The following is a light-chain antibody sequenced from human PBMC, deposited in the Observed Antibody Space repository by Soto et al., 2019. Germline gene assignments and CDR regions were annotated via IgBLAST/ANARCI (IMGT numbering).Light chain of an antibody. Sequence: DIQMTQSPSSLSASVGDRVTITCRASQSISTYLHWYQQKPGKAPNLLIYGASSLQSGVPSRFSGSGSGTHFTLTISSQQPEDCATYYCQQSFITPHTFGQGTKLEIK. V-gene: IGKV1-39*01. CDR1: QSISTY. J-gene: IGKJ2*01. CDR3: QQSFITPHT. CDR2: GAS.